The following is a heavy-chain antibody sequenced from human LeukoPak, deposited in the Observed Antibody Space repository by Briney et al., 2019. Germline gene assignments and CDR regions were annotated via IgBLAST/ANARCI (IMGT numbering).Heavy chain of an antibody. J-gene: IGHJ4*02. CDR2: INPNSGGT. Sequence: RASVKVSCKASGYTFTGYYMHWVRQAPGQGLEWMGWINPNSGGTNYAQKFQGRVTMTRDTSISTAYMELSRLRSDDTAVYYCARFTMVRGVITDYWGQGTLVTVSS. D-gene: IGHD3-10*01. V-gene: IGHV1-2*02. CDR1: GYTFTGYY. CDR3: ARFTMVRGVITDY.